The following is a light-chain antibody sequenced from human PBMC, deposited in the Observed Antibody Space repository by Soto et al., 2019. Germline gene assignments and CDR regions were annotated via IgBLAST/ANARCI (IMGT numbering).Light chain of an antibody. V-gene: IGKV1-5*01. J-gene: IGKJ1*01. CDR3: QQYQSYSWS. CDR2: DAS. CDR1: QSIAYR. Sequence: DIQMTQSPSTLSASIGDRVTISCRASQSIAYRLAWYQQKPGTAPRLLIYDASSLEGGVPLRFSGSGSGTEFTLTITGLQPDDFAIYHCQQYQSYSWSLGQATKVDIK.